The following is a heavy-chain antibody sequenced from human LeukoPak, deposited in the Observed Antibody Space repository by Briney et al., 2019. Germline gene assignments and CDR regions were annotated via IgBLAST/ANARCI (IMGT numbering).Heavy chain of an antibody. CDR1: GFTFSSYS. Sequence: EGSLRLSCAASGFTFSSYSMNWVRQAPGKGLEWVSSISSSSSYIYYADSVKGRFTISRDNAKNSLYLQMNSLRAEDTAVYYCARYSEKGLWYYYYYMDVWGKGTTVTVSS. D-gene: IGHD2-15*01. CDR3: ARYSEKGLWYYYYYMDV. J-gene: IGHJ6*03. V-gene: IGHV3-21*01. CDR2: ISSSSSYI.